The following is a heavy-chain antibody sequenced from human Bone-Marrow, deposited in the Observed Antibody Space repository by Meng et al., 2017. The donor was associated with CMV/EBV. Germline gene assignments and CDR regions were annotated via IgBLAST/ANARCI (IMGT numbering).Heavy chain of an antibody. CDR1: GFTFSSYA. CDR3: AREPAVAGTRYFKH. V-gene: IGHV3-30-3*01. CDR2: ISYDGSNK. D-gene: IGHD6-19*01. J-gene: IGHJ1*01. Sequence: GESLKISCAASGFTFSSYAMHWVRQAPGKGLEWAAVISYDGSNKYYADSVKGRFTISRDNSKNTLYLQMNSLRAEDTAVYYCAREPAVAGTRYFKHWGQGTLVTVSS.